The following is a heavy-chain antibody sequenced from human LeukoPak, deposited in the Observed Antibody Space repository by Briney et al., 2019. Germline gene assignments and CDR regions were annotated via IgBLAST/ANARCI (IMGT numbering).Heavy chain of an antibody. J-gene: IGHJ6*03. Sequence: SETLSLTCAVYGGSFSGYYWSWIRQPPGKGLEWIGEVNHSGSTNYNPSLKSRVTISVDTSKNQFSLKLTSVTAADTAVYYCARRFLPRGYYYMDVWGTGTTVTISS. V-gene: IGHV4-34*01. D-gene: IGHD3-10*01. CDR3: ARRFLPRGYYYMDV. CDR1: GGSFSGYY. CDR2: VNHSGST.